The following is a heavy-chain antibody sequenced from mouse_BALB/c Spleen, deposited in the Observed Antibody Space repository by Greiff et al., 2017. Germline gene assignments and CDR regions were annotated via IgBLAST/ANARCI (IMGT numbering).Heavy chain of an antibody. CDR3: ARHGAHYGSSSWFAY. Sequence: EVMLVESGGGLVQPGGSLKLSCAASGFTFSSYTMSWVRQTPEKRLEWVAYISNGGGSTYYPDTVKGRFTISRDNAKNTLYLQMSSLKSEDTAMYYCARHGAHYGSSSWFAYWGQGTLVTVSA. D-gene: IGHD1-1*01. CDR2: ISNGGGST. CDR1: GFTFSSYT. J-gene: IGHJ3*01. V-gene: IGHV5-12-2*01.